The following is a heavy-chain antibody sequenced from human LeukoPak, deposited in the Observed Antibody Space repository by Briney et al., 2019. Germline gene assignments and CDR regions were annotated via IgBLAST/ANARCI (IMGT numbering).Heavy chain of an antibody. Sequence: SETLSLTCAVSGESFSGSFWTWIRQPPGGGLEWIGESNHVGSTNYNPSLKSRVTISGDTSKKQVSLNVRSVTDADTAVYFCARGRLQLWSFPLPYNHYAIDVWGQGTTVTVSS. J-gene: IGHJ6*02. CDR1: GESFSGSF. CDR3: ARGRLQLWSFPLPYNHYAIDV. D-gene: IGHD5-18*01. CDR2: SNHVGST. V-gene: IGHV4-34*01.